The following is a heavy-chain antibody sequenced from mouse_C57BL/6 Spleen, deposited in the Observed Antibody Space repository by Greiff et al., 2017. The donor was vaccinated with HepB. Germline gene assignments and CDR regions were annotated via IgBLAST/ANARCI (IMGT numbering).Heavy chain of an antibody. Sequence: VQVVESGAELARPGASVKLSCKASGYTFTSYGISWVKQRTGQGLEWIGEIYPRSGNTYYNEKFKGKATLTADKSSSTAYMELRSLTSEDSAVYLCAREDYGSSSWFAYWGQGTLVTVSA. CDR2: IYPRSGNT. J-gene: IGHJ3*01. D-gene: IGHD1-1*01. V-gene: IGHV1-81*01. CDR3: AREDYGSSSWFAY. CDR1: GYTFTSYG.